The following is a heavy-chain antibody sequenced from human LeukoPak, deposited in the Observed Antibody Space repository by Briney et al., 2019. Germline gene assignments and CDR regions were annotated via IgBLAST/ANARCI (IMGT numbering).Heavy chain of an antibody. D-gene: IGHD2-21*02. CDR3: ARGEVVTALDY. CDR1: GFIVSSNY. CDR2: IYSGGST. J-gene: IGHJ4*02. V-gene: IGHV3-53*01. Sequence: SGGFLRLSCAASGFIVSSNYMSWVRQAPGKGLEWVSVIYSGGSTYYADSVKGRFTISRDNSKNTLDLQMNSLRAEDTAVYYCARGEVVTALDYWGQGTLVTVSS.